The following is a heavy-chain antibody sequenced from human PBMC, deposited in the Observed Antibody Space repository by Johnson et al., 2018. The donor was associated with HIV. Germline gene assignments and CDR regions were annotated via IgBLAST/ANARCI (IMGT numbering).Heavy chain of an antibody. Sequence: QVQLVESGGGVVQPGRSLRLSCAASGFTFSSYGMHWVRQAPGKGLEWVAVISYDGSNKYYADSVKGRFTLSRDNSKKTLYVQMNSLRVEDTAVYYCAKSTQASIFRESGPYGAFDIWGQGTMVTVSS. CDR2: ISYDGSNK. CDR3: AKSTQASIFRESGPYGAFDI. J-gene: IGHJ3*02. D-gene: IGHD3-3*02. V-gene: IGHV3-30*18. CDR1: GFTFSSYG.